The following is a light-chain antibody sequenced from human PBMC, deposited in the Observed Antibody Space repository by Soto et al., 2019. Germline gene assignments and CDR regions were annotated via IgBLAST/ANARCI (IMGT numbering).Light chain of an antibody. CDR3: CSYAGSTTFEWV. V-gene: IGLV2-23*02. CDR2: EVS. J-gene: IGLJ3*02. CDR1: SSDVGIYNL. Sequence: QSALTQPASVSGSPGQSITISCTGTSSDVGIYNLVSWYQLHPGKAPKLIIYEVSKRPSGVSNRFSGSKSGNTASLTISGLQAEDEADYYCCSYAGSTTFEWVFGGGTKLTVL.